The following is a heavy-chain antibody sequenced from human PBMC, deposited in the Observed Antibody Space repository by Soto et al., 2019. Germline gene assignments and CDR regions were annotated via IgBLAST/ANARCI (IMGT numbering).Heavy chain of an antibody. CDR3: VKGAYYDSSGPATH. V-gene: IGHV3-30*18. CDR2: IPYDGSHQ. D-gene: IGHD3-22*01. J-gene: IGHJ4*02. CDR1: GFSFTTSG. Sequence: GGSLRLSCAASGFSFTTSGMHWVRQAPGKGLEWVAVIPYDGSHQYYADSVKGRFTISRDNSKNTLYPQMSSLRAEDTAVYYCVKGAYYDSSGPATHWGQGTLVTVSS.